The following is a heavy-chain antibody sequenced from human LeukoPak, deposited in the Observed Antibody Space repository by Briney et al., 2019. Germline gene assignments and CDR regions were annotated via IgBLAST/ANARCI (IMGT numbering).Heavy chain of an antibody. CDR1: GFTLSSYW. CDR2: ISGSGGST. J-gene: IGHJ4*02. V-gene: IGHV3-23*01. D-gene: IGHD3-3*01. Sequence: GGSLRLSCAASGFTLSSYWMHWVRQAPGKGLEWVSAISGSGGSTYYADSVKGRFTISRDNSKNTLYLQMNSLRAEDTAVYYCAKGYDFWSANYFDYWGQGTLVTVSS. CDR3: AKGYDFWSANYFDY.